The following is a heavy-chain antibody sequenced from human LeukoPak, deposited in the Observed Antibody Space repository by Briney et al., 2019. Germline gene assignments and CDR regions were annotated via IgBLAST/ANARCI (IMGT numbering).Heavy chain of an antibody. J-gene: IGHJ4*02. D-gene: IGHD6-13*01. CDR2: IYSGGTT. Sequence: GGSLRLSCAASGFTVSRNYMSWVRQAPGEGLEWVSVIYSGGTTYYADSVKGRFTISRDNSKNTLYLQMNSLRAEDTAVYYCARAPYSSSYFFDYWGPGTLVTVSS. V-gene: IGHV3-53*01. CDR3: ARAPYSSSYFFDY. CDR1: GFTVSRNY.